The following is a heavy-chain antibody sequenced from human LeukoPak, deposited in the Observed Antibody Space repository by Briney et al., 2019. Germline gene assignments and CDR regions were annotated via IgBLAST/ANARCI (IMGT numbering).Heavy chain of an antibody. CDR3: ARVGWLLTRAFDI. CDR1: GGSISSGGYY. Sequence: PSETLSLTCTVSGGSISSGGYYWSWIRQHPGKGLEWIGYVYYSGSTYYNPSLKSRVTISVDTSKNQFSLKLSSVTAADTAVYYCARVGWLLTRAFDIWGQGTMVTVSS. J-gene: IGHJ3*02. D-gene: IGHD3-3*01. V-gene: IGHV4-31*03. CDR2: VYYSGST.